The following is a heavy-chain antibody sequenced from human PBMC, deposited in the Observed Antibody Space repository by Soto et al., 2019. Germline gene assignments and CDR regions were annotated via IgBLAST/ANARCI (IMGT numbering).Heavy chain of an antibody. CDR2: IFSSGST. CDR3: AREGSYSAYNFAHGIQLWSFDF. Sequence: ETLSLTCTVSGGSINTFYWSWVRQPAGKGLEWIGRIFSSGSTSFNPSLESRVAMSVDTSKNHFSLNLSSVTAADMAVYYCAREGSYSAYNFAHGIQLWSFDFWRQGALVTVSS. D-gene: IGHD5-12*01. J-gene: IGHJ4*02. CDR1: GGSINTFY. V-gene: IGHV4-4*07.